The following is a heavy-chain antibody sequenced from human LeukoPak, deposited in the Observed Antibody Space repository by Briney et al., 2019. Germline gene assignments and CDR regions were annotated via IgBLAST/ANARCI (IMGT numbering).Heavy chain of an antibody. Sequence: GGSLRLSCAASGFTFSSYDMHWVRQATGKGLEWVSAIGTAGDTYYPGSVKGRFTISRENAKNSLYLQMNSLRAGDTAVYYCARGGDGYNLGFYWGQGTLVTVSS. V-gene: IGHV3-13*01. CDR3: ARGGDGYNLGFY. J-gene: IGHJ4*02. CDR1: GFTFSSYD. CDR2: IGTAGDT. D-gene: IGHD5-24*01.